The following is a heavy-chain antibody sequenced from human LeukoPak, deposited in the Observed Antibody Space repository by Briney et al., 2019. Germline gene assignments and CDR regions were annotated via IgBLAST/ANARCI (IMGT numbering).Heavy chain of an antibody. Sequence: GGSLRLSCAASAFSISSYRMSWVRQTPGEGLEWVANIKQDGSEKYYVDSVKGRINISRDNVKNAVYLQMNRLRVEDTGIYYCVRGAYYAVYWGQGTLVTVSS. D-gene: IGHD2/OR15-2a*01. J-gene: IGHJ4*02. CDR1: AFSISSYR. CDR2: IKQDGSEK. V-gene: IGHV3-7*01. CDR3: VRGAYYAVY.